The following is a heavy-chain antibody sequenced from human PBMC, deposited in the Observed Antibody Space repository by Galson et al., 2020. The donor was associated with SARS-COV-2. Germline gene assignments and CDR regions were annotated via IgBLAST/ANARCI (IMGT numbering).Heavy chain of an antibody. V-gene: IGHV1-69*13. D-gene: IGHD1-26*01. CDR1: GGTFNSYT. J-gene: IGHJ6*02. Sequence: SVNVSCKASGGTFNSYTISWVRQAPGERLEWMGGVIPMFGQAKYARKFQGRVTITADEFTSTAYMGLSSLRSDDTAVYYCARQLTDSGAYYFGMEVWGQVRTVTVSS. CDR3: ARQLTDSGAYYFGMEV. CDR2: VIPMFGQA.